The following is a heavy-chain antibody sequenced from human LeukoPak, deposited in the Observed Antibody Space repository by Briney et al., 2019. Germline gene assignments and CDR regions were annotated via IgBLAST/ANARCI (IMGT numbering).Heavy chain of an antibody. V-gene: IGHV4-59*01. J-gene: IGHJ6*03. CDR2: IYSSGST. D-gene: IGHD1-1*01. CDR3: ARQNRGGGLTGTLGQYYYYHYMDV. CDR1: VATLSNYF. Sequence: PSETLSLTCGVSVATLSNYFWSWIRQPPGKGLAWFGYIYSSGSTNYNPSLKSRVIISVDTSKNQFSLTLSSVTAADTAVYFCARQNRGGGLTGTLGQYYYYHYMDVWGEGTTITVSS.